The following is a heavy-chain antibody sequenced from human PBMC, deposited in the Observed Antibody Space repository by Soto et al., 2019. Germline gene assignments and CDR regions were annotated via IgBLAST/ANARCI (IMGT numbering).Heavy chain of an antibody. CDR1: GDTFSRNS. CDR2: IFPVFGTA. V-gene: IGHV1-69*12. D-gene: IGHD2-2*01. Sequence: QVQLVQSGAEVKKPGSLVKVSCKASGDTFSRNSISWVRQAPGQGLEWMGGIFPVFGTATYAQKFQGRVFLIAHESTTTAYMELTSLTYEYTAVYYCAEGPSAAAWYSHGMDVWGQGTTVTVSS. CDR3: AEGPSAAAWYSHGMDV. J-gene: IGHJ6*02.